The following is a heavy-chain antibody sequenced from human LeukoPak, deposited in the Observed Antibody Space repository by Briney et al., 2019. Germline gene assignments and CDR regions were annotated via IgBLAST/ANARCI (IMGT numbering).Heavy chain of an antibody. J-gene: IGHJ4*02. CDR1: GGSISSYY. D-gene: IGHD4-23*01. CDR3: ARDLGGNSPFDY. V-gene: IGHV4-59*01. CDR2: VSYSGST. Sequence: PSETLSLTCTVSGGSISSYYWSGIRQPPGKGLEWIGYVSYSGSTNYNPSLKSRVTISVDTSKNQFSLKLSSVTAADTAVYYCARDLGGNSPFDYWGQGTLVTVSS.